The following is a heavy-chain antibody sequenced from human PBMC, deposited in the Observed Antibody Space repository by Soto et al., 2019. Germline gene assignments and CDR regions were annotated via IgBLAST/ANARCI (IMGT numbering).Heavy chain of an antibody. Sequence: SETLSLTCTVSGGSISSGDYYWSWIRQPPGKGLEWIGYIYYSGSTYYNPSLKSRATISVDTSKNQFSLKLSSVTAADTAVYYCALALVVPAASTPDYYYYGMDVWGQGTTVTVSS. D-gene: IGHD2-2*01. J-gene: IGHJ6*02. V-gene: IGHV4-30-4*01. CDR2: IYYSGST. CDR3: ALALVVPAASTPDYYYYGMDV. CDR1: GGSISSGDYY.